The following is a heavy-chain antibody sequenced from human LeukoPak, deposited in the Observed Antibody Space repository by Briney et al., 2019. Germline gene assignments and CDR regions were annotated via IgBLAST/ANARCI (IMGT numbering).Heavy chain of an antibody. CDR3: ARGRLSMVRGEVFDY. D-gene: IGHD3-10*01. V-gene: IGHV4-34*01. CDR2: TNHSGST. CDR1: GGSFSGYY. Sequence: PSETLSLTCAVYGGSFSGYYWSWIRQPPGKGLEWIGETNHSGSTNYNPSLKSRVTISVDTSKNQFSLKLSSVTAADTAVYYCARGRLSMVRGEVFDYWGQGTLVTVSS. J-gene: IGHJ4*02.